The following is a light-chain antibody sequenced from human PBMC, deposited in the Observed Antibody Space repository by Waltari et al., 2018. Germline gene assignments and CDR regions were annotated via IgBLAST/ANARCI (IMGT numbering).Light chain of an antibody. CDR3: ALYMGSGIWV. V-gene: IGLV8-61*01. J-gene: IGLJ3*02. Sequence: WYRQHPVQPPLTLRDKGTARASGVPNRFSGSIRGNKAALTISAAQADDESDYYCALYMGSGIWVFGAGTKVTVL. CDR2: KGT.